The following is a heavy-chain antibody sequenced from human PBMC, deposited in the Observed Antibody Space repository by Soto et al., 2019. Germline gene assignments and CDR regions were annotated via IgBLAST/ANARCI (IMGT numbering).Heavy chain of an antibody. CDR3: ASRPDSSSWYYYYYGMDV. D-gene: IGHD6-13*01. CDR1: GGSISSSNW. CDR2: LYHSGST. J-gene: IGHJ6*02. Sequence: SETLSLTCAVSGGSISSSNWWSWVRQPPGKGLEWIGELYHSGSTNYNPSLKSRVTISVDKSKNQFSLKLSSVAAADTAVYYCASRPDSSSWYYYYYGMDVWGQGTTVTVSS. V-gene: IGHV4-4*02.